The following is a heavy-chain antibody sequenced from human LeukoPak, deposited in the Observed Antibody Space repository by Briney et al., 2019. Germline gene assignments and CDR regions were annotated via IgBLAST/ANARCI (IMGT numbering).Heavy chain of an antibody. CDR1: GFTFSRSA. CDR3: VKGRISEDGLDF. CDR2: ISSSDNT. J-gene: IGHJ4*02. D-gene: IGHD6-13*01. Sequence: RGSLRLSCAASGFTFSRSAMTWVRQTPGKGLDWVSSISSSDNTYYADSVKGRFTISRDNSKNMLYLQMNSLRAEDTAVYYCVKGRISEDGLDFWGQGTLVTVSS. V-gene: IGHV3-23*01.